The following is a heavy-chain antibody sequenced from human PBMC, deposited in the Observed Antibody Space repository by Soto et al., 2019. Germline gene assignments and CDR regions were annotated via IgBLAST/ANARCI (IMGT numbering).Heavy chain of an antibody. V-gene: IGHV3-33*01. CDR1: GFTFSSYG. CDR3: ARTPPHCSSTSCYSYRYYYYGMDV. CDR2: IWYDGSNK. Sequence: GGSLRLSCAASGFTFSSYGMHWVRQAPGKGLEWVAVIWYDGSNKYYADSVKGRFTISRDNSKNTLYLQMNILRAEDTAVYYCARTPPHCSSTSCYSYRYYYYGMDVWGQGTTVTVSS. D-gene: IGHD2-2*01. J-gene: IGHJ6*02.